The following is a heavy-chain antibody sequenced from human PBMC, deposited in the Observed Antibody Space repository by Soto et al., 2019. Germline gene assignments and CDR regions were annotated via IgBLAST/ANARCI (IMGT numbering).Heavy chain of an antibody. Sequence: GASVKVSCKASGYTFTSYGFSWVRQAPGQGLEWMGWITAYNGNTKYSQKFQGRVTITRDTSASTAYMELSSLRSEDTAVYYCARADYGDYVSGMDVWGQGTTVTVS. V-gene: IGHV1-18*01. CDR3: ARADYGDYVSGMDV. J-gene: IGHJ6*02. CDR1: GYTFTSYG. D-gene: IGHD4-17*01. CDR2: ITAYNGNT.